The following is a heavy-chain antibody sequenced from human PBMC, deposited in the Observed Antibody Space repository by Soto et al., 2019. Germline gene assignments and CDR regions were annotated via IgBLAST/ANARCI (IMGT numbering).Heavy chain of an antibody. D-gene: IGHD2-8*01. J-gene: IGHJ5*01. CDR3: ARDLGPPNWFDS. V-gene: IGHV1-18*01. Sequence: QVQLVQSGAEMKQPGASVKVSCKTSGYAFSGYRLSWVRQGPGQGLEWMGWISGYNRNTDYAQKFQGRVTTTTDTSTSTAYMELMSLRSDDTAVYYCARDLGPPNWFDSWGQGTLVTVSS. CDR2: ISGYNRNT. CDR1: GYAFSGYR.